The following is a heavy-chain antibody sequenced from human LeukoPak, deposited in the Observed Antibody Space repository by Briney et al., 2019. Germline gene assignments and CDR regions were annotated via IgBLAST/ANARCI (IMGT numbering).Heavy chain of an antibody. CDR1: GGSISSYY. J-gene: IGHJ4*02. CDR2: IYTSGST. V-gene: IGHV4-4*07. D-gene: IGHD4-11*01. CDR3: ARTSELDYSNSPVELAA. Sequence: PSETLSLTCTVSGGSISSYYWSWIRQPAGKGLEWIGRIYTSGSTNYNPSLKSRVTMSVDTSKNQFSLKLSSVTAADTAVYYCARTSELDYSNSPVELAAWGQGTLVTVSS.